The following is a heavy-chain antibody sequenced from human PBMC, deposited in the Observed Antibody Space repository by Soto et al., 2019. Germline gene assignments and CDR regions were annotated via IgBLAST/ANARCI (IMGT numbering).Heavy chain of an antibody. CDR1: GFTFSRYA. Sequence: GVSLRLSCEASGFTFSRYAMSWVRQAPGKGLDWVAALSGSGSSTYYADSVKGRFTISRDNSKSTLYLQVDSLRPEDAAVYYCARDPKTSGGQHWAFNYFDSWGQGTLVTVSS. CDR3: ARDPKTSGGQHWAFNYFDS. D-gene: IGHD7-27*01. CDR2: LSGSGSST. V-gene: IGHV3-23*01. J-gene: IGHJ4*02.